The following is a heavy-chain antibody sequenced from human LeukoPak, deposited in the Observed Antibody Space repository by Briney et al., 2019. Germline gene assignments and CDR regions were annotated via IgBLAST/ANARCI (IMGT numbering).Heavy chain of an antibody. V-gene: IGHV1-46*01. J-gene: IGHJ4*02. CDR1: GYSFTSYY. Sequence: ASVKVSCKASGYSFTSYYMHWVRQAPGQGLEWMGVINPSAGSTSYTQRFQARVTMTRGTSTSTVYMELSSLSSEGTAVYYCARAFTSGRRFDYWGQGTLVTVSS. D-gene: IGHD2-8*01. CDR2: INPSAGST. CDR3: ARAFTSGRRFDY.